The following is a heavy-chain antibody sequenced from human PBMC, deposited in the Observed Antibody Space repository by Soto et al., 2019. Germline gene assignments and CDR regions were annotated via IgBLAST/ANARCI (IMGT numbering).Heavy chain of an antibody. V-gene: IGHV4-61*03. CDR1: GASVSSGDYY. CDR3: VRLHADDSSGYVLDY. Sequence: QVQLQEAGPGLVKPSETLALNCSVSGASVSSGDYYWSWIRQPPGKGLEWIGYIYFSGATSYAPSLKRRVSISIDTSNDRFFLKIKSVTAADTAFYYCVRLHADDSSGYVLDYWGQGLLVSVSS. CDR2: IYFSGAT. J-gene: IGHJ4*02. D-gene: IGHD6-19*01.